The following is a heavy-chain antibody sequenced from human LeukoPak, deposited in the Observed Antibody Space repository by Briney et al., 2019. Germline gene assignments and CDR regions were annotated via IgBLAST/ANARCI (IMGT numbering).Heavy chain of an antibody. CDR2: ISYDGSNK. J-gene: IGHJ4*02. Sequence: GGSLRLSCAASGFTFSSYAMHWVRQAPGKGLEWVAVISYDGSNKYYADSVKGRFTISRDNSKNTLYLQMNSLRAEDTAVYYCARDGPFQEYYYDSSGLLDYWGQGTLATVSS. CDR1: GFTFSSYA. V-gene: IGHV3-30-3*01. D-gene: IGHD3-22*01. CDR3: ARDGPFQEYYYDSSGLLDY.